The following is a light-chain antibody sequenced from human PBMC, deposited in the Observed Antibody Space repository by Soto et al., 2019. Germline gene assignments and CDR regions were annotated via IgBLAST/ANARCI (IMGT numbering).Light chain of an antibody. CDR2: QNV. Sequence: SYELSQPPSVSVSPGQTASITCSGDKLGDKYACWYQQKPGQSPVRVIYQNVKRPSGIPERFSGSNSGNTATLTISGTQAMDEADYFCQAWDSSTAGVVFGGGTKVTVL. CDR3: QAWDSSTAGVV. CDR1: KLGDKY. J-gene: IGLJ2*01. V-gene: IGLV3-1*01.